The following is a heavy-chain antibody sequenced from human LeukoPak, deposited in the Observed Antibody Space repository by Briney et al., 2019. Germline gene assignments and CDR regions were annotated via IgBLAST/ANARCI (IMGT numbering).Heavy chain of an antibody. V-gene: IGHV4-30-4*08. CDR1: GGSINSGDYY. J-gene: IGHJ5*02. CDR3: ARVVVVAATMIDP. CDR2: IYYNGST. Sequence: SETLSLTCTVSGGSINSGDYYWSWIRQPPGKGLQWIGYIYYNGSTSYNPSLKSRVTISVDTYKNQFSLKLSSVTAADTAVYYCARVVVVAATMIDPWGQGTLVTVSS. D-gene: IGHD2-15*01.